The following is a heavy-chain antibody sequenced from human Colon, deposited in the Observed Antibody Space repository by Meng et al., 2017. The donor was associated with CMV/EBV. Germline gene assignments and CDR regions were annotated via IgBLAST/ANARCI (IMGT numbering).Heavy chain of an antibody. V-gene: IGHV1-69*05. CDR1: GYTFTSYG. J-gene: IGHJ4*02. Sequence: SVKVSCKASGYTFTSYGISWVRQAPGQGLEWMGGIIPIFGTANYAQKFQGRVTITTDESTSTAYMELSSLRSEDTAVYYCAGTYSSSSARFDYWGQGTLVTVSS. D-gene: IGHD6-6*01. CDR2: IIPIFGTA. CDR3: AGTYSSSSARFDY.